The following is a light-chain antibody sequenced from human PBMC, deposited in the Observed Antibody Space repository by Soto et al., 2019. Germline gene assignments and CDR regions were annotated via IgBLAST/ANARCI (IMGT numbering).Light chain of an antibody. J-gene: IGLJ1*01. CDR3: CSYAGSSTYV. Sequence: QSALTQPASVSGSPGQSITISCTGTSSDIGSYNLVSWYQQHPGKAPKLMIYEGSKRPSGFFNRFSGSKSGNTASLTISGLQAEDEADYYCCSYAGSSTYVFGTGTKVTVL. V-gene: IGLV2-23*01. CDR2: EGS. CDR1: SSDIGSYNL.